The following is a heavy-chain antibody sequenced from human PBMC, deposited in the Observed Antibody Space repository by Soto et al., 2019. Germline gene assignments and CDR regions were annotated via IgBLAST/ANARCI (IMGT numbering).Heavy chain of an antibody. J-gene: IGHJ6*02. D-gene: IGHD3-3*01. CDR1: GYTFTGYY. V-gene: IGHV1-2*02. Sequence: ASVKVSCKASGYTFTGYYMHWVRQAPGQGLEWMGWINPNSGGTNYAQKFQGRVTMTRDTSISTAYMELSRLRSDDTAVYYCARENGRFLEWAYGMDVWGQGTTVTVSS. CDR2: INPNSGGT. CDR3: ARENGRFLEWAYGMDV.